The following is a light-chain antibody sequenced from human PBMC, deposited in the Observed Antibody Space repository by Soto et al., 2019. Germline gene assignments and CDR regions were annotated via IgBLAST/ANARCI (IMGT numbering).Light chain of an antibody. J-gene: IGLJ2*01. CDR3: SARDDILSGVV. Sequence: QSVLTQPPSASGTPGQRVTISCSGSSSNIGSNHVYWYQQFPEMAPKLLMYRSDQRPTGVPDRFSGSKSGTSASLAISGLRSDDEADYYCSARDDILSGVVFGGGTKLTVL. V-gene: IGLV1-47*01. CDR1: SSNIGSNH. CDR2: RSD.